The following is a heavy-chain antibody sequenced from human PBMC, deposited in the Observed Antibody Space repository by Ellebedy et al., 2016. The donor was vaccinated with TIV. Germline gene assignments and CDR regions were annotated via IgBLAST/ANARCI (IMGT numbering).Heavy chain of an antibody. CDR1: GFTFSSYA. D-gene: IGHD6-13*01. V-gene: IGHV3-23*01. Sequence: GGSLRLXXAASGFTFSSYAMSWVRQAPGKGLEWVSAISGSGGSTYYADSVKGRFTISRDNSKNTLYLQMNSLRAEDTAVYYCAKDRGIAAAIIWGQGTLVTVSS. J-gene: IGHJ4*02. CDR2: ISGSGGST. CDR3: AKDRGIAAAII.